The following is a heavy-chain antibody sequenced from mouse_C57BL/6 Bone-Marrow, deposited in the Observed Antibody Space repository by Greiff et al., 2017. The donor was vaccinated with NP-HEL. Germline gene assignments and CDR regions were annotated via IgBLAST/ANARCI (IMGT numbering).Heavy chain of an antibody. CDR2: IYPGDGDT. V-gene: IGHV1-82*01. D-gene: IGHD1-1*01. CDR1: GYAFSSSW. CDR3: ARDYDGSSSYWYFDV. Sequence: VQLQQSGPELVKPGASVKISCKASGYAFSSSWMNWVKQRPGKGLEWIGRIYPGDGDTNYNGKFKGKATLTADKSSSTAYMQLSSLTSEDSAVYFCARDYDGSSSYWYFDVWGTGTTVTVSS. J-gene: IGHJ1*03.